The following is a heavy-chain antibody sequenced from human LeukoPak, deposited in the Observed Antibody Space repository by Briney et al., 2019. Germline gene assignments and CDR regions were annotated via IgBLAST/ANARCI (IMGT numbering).Heavy chain of an antibody. V-gene: IGHV3-23*01. D-gene: IGHD2-2*01. CDR2: ISGSGGST. Sequence: PGGPLRLSCAASGFTFSSYAMSWVRQAPGKGLEWVSAISGSGGSTYYADSVKGRFTISRDNSKNTLYLQMNSLRAEDTAVYYCAKIGCSSTSCYFAQIPIYYFDYWGQGTLVTVSS. CDR3: AKIGCSSTSCYFAQIPIYYFDY. J-gene: IGHJ4*02. CDR1: GFTFSSYA.